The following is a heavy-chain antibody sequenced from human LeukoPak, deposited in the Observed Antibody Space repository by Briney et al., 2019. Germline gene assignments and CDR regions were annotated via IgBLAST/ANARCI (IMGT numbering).Heavy chain of an antibody. CDR2: IYYSGST. CDR1: GGSISSGDYY. D-gene: IGHD2-2*01. J-gene: IGHJ4*02. Sequence: SETLSLTCTVSGGSISSGDYYWSWIRQPPGKGLEWIGYIYYSGSTYYNPSLKSRVTISVDTSKNQFSLKLNSVTAADTAVYYCARMNIVVVPAATFDYWGQGTLVTVSS. V-gene: IGHV4-30-4*01. CDR3: ARMNIVVVPAATFDY.